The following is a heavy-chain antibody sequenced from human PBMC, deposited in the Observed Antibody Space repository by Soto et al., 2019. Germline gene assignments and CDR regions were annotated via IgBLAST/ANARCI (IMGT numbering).Heavy chain of an antibody. D-gene: IGHD5-12*01. V-gene: IGHV1-69*13. CDR2: IIPIFGTA. J-gene: IGHJ4*02. Sequence: SVKVSCKASGGTFSSYAISWVRQAPGQGLEWMGGIIPIFGTANYAQKFQGRVTITADESTSTAYMELSSLRSEDTAVYYCASSDNRDGYNCLSYWGQGTLVTVSS. CDR1: GGTFSSYA. CDR3: ASSDNRDGYNCLSY.